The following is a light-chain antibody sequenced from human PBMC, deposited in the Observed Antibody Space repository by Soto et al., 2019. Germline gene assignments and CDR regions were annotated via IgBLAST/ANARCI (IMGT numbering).Light chain of an antibody. J-gene: IGKJ1*01. V-gene: IGKV3-20*01. CDR2: GAS. CDR3: QQYDTSPRT. CDR1: QSVSSNY. Sequence: EIVLTQSPGTLSLSPGERGTISCRASQSVSSNYLAWYQQKRGQAPRLLIYGASSRATGIPTRFSGSGSGTDFTLTISRLEPDDFAVYYCQQYDTSPRTFGQGTKVEI.